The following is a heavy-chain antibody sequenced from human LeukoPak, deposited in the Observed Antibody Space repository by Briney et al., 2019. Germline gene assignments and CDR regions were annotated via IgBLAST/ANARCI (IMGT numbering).Heavy chain of an antibody. J-gene: IGHJ4*02. CDR3: ARVLRRMLAEDFDY. V-gene: IGHV3-21*01. CDR1: GFTFSSYS. Sequence: GGSLRLSXAASGFTFSSYSMNWVRQAPGKGLEWVSSISSSSSYIYYADSVKGRFTISRDNAKNSLYLQMNSLRAEDTAVYYCARVLRRMLAEDFDYWGQGTLVTVSS. CDR2: ISSSSSYI. D-gene: IGHD2-8*01.